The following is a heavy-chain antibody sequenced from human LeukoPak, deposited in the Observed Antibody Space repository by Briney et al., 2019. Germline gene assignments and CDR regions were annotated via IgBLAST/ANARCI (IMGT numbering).Heavy chain of an antibody. D-gene: IGHD3-22*01. J-gene: IGHJ1*01. Sequence: PGGSLRLSCAASGFTFSSYAMSWVRQAPGKGLEWVSAISGSGGSTYYADSVKGRFTISRDNSKNTLYLQMNSLRAEDTAVYYCAKHLTYYYDSSGKREYFQHWGQGTLGTVSS. V-gene: IGHV3-23*01. CDR1: GFTFSSYA. CDR2: ISGSGGST. CDR3: AKHLTYYYDSSGKREYFQH.